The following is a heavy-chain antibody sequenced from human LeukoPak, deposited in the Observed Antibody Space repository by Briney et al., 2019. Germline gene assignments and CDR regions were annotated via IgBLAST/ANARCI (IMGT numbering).Heavy chain of an antibody. CDR2: IYYSGNA. D-gene: IGHD4-17*01. CDR1: GGSLSSGAYY. Sequence: PSETLSLTCTVSGGSLSSGAYYWSWIRQPPGKDLEWIGYIYYSGNAYNPSLKTRVTISVDTSKNQFSLKLNSVTAADTAVYYCARDYAGAFDIWGQGTMVTVSS. V-gene: IGHV4-30-4*08. CDR3: ARDYAGAFDI. J-gene: IGHJ3*02.